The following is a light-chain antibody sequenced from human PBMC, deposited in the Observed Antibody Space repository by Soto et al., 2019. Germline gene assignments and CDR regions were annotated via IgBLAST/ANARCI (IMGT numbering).Light chain of an antibody. CDR1: SSDVGGYNY. V-gene: IGLV2-8*01. CDR2: EVS. Sequence: QSVLTQPPSASGSPGQSVTISCTGTSSDVGGYNYVSWYQQHPGKAPKLMIYEVSKRPSGVPDRFSGSNSGNTASLTVSGPQAGGGADYTSTLYEGGNNFFYVFGTGAKVPVL. CDR3: TLYEGGNNFFYV. J-gene: IGLJ1*01.